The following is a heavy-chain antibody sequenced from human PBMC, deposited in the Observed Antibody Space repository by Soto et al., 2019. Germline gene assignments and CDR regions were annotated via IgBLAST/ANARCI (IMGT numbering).Heavy chain of an antibody. Sequence: GGSLRLSCAASGFTFSSYAMSWVRQAPGKGLEWVSAISGSGGSTYYADSVKGRFTISRDNSKNALYLQMNSLRAEDTAVYYCAKDPPYDSSGYYDNWFDPWGQGTLVTVSS. D-gene: IGHD3-22*01. V-gene: IGHV3-23*01. CDR1: GFTFSSYA. CDR2: ISGSGGST. CDR3: AKDPPYDSSGYYDNWFDP. J-gene: IGHJ5*02.